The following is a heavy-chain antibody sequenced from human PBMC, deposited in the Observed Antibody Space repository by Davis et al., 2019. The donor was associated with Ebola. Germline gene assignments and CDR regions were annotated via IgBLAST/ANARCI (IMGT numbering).Heavy chain of an antibody. CDR1: GFTFSSYG. V-gene: IGHV3-74*01. CDR2: INSDGSST. J-gene: IGHJ5*02. Sequence: GESLKISCAASGFTFSSYGMHWVRQAPGKGLVWVSRINSDGSSTSYADSVKGRFTISRDNAKNTLYLQMNSLRAEDTAVYYCARGGTDFGVVITTEQNWFDPWGQGTLVTVSS. D-gene: IGHD3-3*01. CDR3: ARGGTDFGVVITTEQNWFDP.